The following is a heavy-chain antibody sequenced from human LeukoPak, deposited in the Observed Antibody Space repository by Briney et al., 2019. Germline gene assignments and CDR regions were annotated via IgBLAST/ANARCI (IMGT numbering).Heavy chain of an antibody. CDR1: GFTFSSYE. Sequence: GGSLRLSCAASGFTFSSYEMNWVRQAPGKGLEWVSYITSSGNTIYYADSVKGRFTISRDNAKNSLYLPMNSLRAEDTAVYYCARVTTMTTTGGPFDYWGQGTLVTVSS. V-gene: IGHV3-48*03. CDR2: ITSSGNTI. J-gene: IGHJ4*02. D-gene: IGHD4-17*01. CDR3: ARVTTMTTTGGPFDY.